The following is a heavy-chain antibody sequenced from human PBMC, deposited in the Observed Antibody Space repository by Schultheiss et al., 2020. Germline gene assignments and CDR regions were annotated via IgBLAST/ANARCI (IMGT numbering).Heavy chain of an antibody. Sequence: GESLKISCAASGFTFSGSAMHWVRQASGKGLEWVGRIRSKANSYATAYAASVKGRFTISRDDSKNTAYLQMNSLKTEDTAVYYCTSLWFGEFSFDYWGQGTLVTVSS. CDR3: TSLWFGEFSFDY. CDR1: GFTFSGSA. CDR2: IRSKANSYAT. D-gene: IGHD3-10*01. V-gene: IGHV3-73*01. J-gene: IGHJ4*02.